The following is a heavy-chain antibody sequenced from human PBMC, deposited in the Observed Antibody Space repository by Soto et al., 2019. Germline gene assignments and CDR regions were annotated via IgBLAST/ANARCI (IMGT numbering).Heavy chain of an antibody. CDR2: INAGNGNT. D-gene: IGHD3-22*01. CDR1: GYTFTSYA. CDR3: ARFGPDPYYYDSSGYYWFDP. J-gene: IGHJ5*02. Sequence: ASVKVSCKASGYTFTSYAMHWVRQAPGQRLEWMGWINAGNGNTKYSQKFQGRVTITRDTSASTAYMELSSLRSEDTAVYYCARFGPDPYYYDSSGYYWFDPWGQGTLVTVSS. V-gene: IGHV1-3*01.